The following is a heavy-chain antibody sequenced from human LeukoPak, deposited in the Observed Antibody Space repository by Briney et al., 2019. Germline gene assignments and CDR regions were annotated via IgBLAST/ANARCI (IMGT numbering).Heavy chain of an antibody. J-gene: IGHJ4*02. CDR2: INPNSGGT. V-gene: IGHV1-2*02. D-gene: IGHD2-15*01. CDR3: ARGGYCSGGSCYLMTGDY. CDR1: GYTFTGYY. Sequence: ASVKVPCKASGYTFTGYYMHWVRQAPGQGLEWMGWINPNSGGTNYAQKFQGRVTMTRDTSISTAYMELSRLRSDDTAVYYCARGGYCSGGSCYLMTGDYWGQGTLVTVSS.